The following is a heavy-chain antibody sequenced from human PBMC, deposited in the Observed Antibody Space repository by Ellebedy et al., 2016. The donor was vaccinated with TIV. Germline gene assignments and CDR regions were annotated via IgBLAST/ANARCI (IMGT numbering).Heavy chain of an antibody. D-gene: IGHD3-3*01. CDR2: ISGSGGTT. V-gene: IGHV3-23*01. Sequence: GESLKISCAASGFTFSSFAMSWVRQAPGKGLEWVSPISGSGGTTYYPDSVKGRFTISRDNSRNTLYLQMNSLRAEDTAVYYCAKNNGFWSGYYTPDDRPFDFWGQGTLVTVSS. J-gene: IGHJ4*02. CDR3: AKNNGFWSGYYTPDDRPFDF. CDR1: GFTFSSFA.